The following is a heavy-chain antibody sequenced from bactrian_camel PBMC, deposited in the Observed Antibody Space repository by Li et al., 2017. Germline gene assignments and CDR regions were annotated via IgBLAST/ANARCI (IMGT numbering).Heavy chain of an antibody. CDR1: GRKLNEPG. CDR2: INNDGKT. V-gene: IGHV3S53*01. D-gene: IGHD1*01. J-gene: IGHJ4*01. Sequence: HVQLVESGGVSVQAGGSLRLSCKVSGRKLNEPGMGWYRQAPGNECEWVSTINNDGKTYYANSVKGRFTISQDSPRITAYLQMASLKPEDTAVYYCVPVALEERDGLVSCARWSQGTQVTVS.